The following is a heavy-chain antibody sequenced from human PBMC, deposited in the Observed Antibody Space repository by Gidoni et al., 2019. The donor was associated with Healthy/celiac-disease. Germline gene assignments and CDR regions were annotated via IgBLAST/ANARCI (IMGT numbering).Heavy chain of an antibody. D-gene: IGHD6-19*01. V-gene: IGHV4-34*01. CDR2: INHSGST. J-gene: IGHJ6*02. CDR3: ARGQWLVRYYYYYGMDV. CDR1: GGSFSGYY. Sequence: QVQLQQWGAGLLKPSETLSLTCAVYGGSFSGYYWSWIRQPPGKGLEWIGEINHSGSTNYNPSLKSRVTISVDTSNNQFSLKLSSVTAADTAVYYCARGQWLVRYYYYYGMDVWGQGTTFTVSS.